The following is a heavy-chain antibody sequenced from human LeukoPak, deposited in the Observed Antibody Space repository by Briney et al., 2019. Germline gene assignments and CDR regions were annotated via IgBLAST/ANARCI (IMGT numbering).Heavy chain of an antibody. V-gene: IGHV3-7*01. CDR2: IKKEGREK. CDR1: GFTFSSYW. D-gene: IGHD5-18*01. Sequence: GGSLRLSCAASGFTFSSYWMSWVRQAPGKGLEWVANIKKEGREKNYVDSVKGRFTISRDNAKTTLYLQMISLRAEDTAVYYCARHLSGVTGYTYGRGIDYWGQGTLVTVSS. J-gene: IGHJ4*02. CDR3: ARHLSGVTGYTYGRGIDY.